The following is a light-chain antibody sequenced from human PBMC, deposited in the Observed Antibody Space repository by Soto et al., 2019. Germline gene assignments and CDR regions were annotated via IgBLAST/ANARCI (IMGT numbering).Light chain of an antibody. CDR3: HQLNYYPLT. Sequence: DIQLTQSPSFLSAPVGDRVSITCRASQGIGSYLAWYQQKPGKAPNLLIYAASTLQSGVPSRFSGSGSGTDFTLTISSLQPEDFATYYCHQLNYYPLTFGGGTKVEIK. CDR2: AAS. CDR1: QGIGSY. V-gene: IGKV1-9*01. J-gene: IGKJ4*01.